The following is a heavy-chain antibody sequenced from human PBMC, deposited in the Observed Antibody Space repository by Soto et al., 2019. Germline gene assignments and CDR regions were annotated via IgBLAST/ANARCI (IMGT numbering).Heavy chain of an antibody. Sequence: LCGGSISSGGYYWNWIRQHPGKGLEWIGYIYYSGSTYYNPSLKSRVTISVDTSKNQFSLQLSSVTAADTALYYCARDHGYCSGGSCYGGLAFDYWGQGTLVTVSS. CDR2: IYYSGST. D-gene: IGHD2-15*01. CDR3: ARDHGYCSGGSCYGGLAFDY. J-gene: IGHJ4*02. CDR1: GGSISSGGYY. V-gene: IGHV4-31*02.